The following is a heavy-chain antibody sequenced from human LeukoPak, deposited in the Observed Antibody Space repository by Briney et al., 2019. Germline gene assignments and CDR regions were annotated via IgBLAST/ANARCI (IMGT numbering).Heavy chain of an antibody. V-gene: IGHV4-34*01. CDR3: ARGRWNYPRLNWFDP. D-gene: IGHD1-7*01. Sequence: PSETLSLTCAVYGGSFSGYYWSWIRQPPGKGLERIGEINHSGSTNYNPSLKSRVTISVDTSKNQFSLKLSSVTAADTAVYYCARGRWNYPRLNWFDPWGQGTLVTVSS. CDR2: INHSGST. CDR1: GGSFSGYY. J-gene: IGHJ5*02.